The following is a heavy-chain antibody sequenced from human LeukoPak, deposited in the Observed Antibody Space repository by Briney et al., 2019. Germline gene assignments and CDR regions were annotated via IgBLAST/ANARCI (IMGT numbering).Heavy chain of an antibody. V-gene: IGHV4-31*03. CDR2: IYYSGST. D-gene: IGHD3-22*01. CDR3: ASMIVVVTTTDYYYYGMGV. J-gene: IGHJ6*02. CDR1: GGSISSGGYY. Sequence: SQTLSLTCTVSGGSISSGGYYWSWIRQHPGKGLEWIGYIYYSGSTYYNPSLKSRVTISVDTSKNQFSLKLSSVTAADTAVYYCASMIVVVTTTDYYYYGMGVWGQGTTVTVSS.